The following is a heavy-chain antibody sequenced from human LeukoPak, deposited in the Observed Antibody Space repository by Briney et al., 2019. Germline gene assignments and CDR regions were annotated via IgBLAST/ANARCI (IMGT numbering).Heavy chain of an antibody. J-gene: IGHJ4*02. CDR2: ISAYNGNT. V-gene: IGHV1-18*01. CDR1: GYTFTSYG. CDR3: ARDRMMTTVTTRSPPGY. Sequence: ASVKVSCKPSGYTFTSYGISWVRQAPGQGLEWMGWISAYNGNTNYAQKLQGRVTMNTDTSTSTAFMELRSLRSDDTAVYYCARDRMMTTVTTRSPPGYWGQGTLVTVSS. D-gene: IGHD4-17*01.